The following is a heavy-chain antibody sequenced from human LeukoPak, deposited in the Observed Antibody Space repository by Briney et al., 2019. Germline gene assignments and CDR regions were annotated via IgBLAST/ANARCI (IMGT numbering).Heavy chain of an antibody. J-gene: IGHJ5*02. CDR2: MNPNSGNT. D-gene: IGHD3-10*01. Sequence: ASVKVSCKASGYTFTSYDINWVRQATGQGLEWMGWMNPNSGNTGYAQKFQGRVTMTRNTSISTAYMELSSLRSEDTAVYYCAREPITMVRGFASQFDPWGQGTLVTVSS. CDR3: AREPITMVRGFASQFDP. CDR1: GYTFTSYD. V-gene: IGHV1-8*01.